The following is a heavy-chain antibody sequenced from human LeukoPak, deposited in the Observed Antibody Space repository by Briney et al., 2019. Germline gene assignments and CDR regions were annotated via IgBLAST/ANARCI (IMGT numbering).Heavy chain of an antibody. J-gene: IGHJ4*02. CDR3: ARRLSGRVDS. CDR1: GFTFSSYA. D-gene: IGHD2-15*01. CDR2: ISGSGGNT. V-gene: IGHV3-23*01. Sequence: GGSLRLSCAASGFTFSSYAMSWVRQAPGEGLEWVSIISGSGGNTYYADSVKGRFTISRGNSKNTLYLQMNSLRAEDTAVYYCARRLSGRVDSWGQGTLVTVSS.